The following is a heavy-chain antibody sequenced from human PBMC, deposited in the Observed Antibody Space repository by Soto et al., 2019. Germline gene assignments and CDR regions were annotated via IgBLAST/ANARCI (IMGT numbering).Heavy chain of an antibody. D-gene: IGHD3-3*01. V-gene: IGHV1-58*01. Sequence: SVKVSCKASGIIFSSSSVQWGRQARGQRLEWIGWIAVGSGNNNYAQKFQERVTLTMDLSTSTAYMELSSLKSEDTAVYYCAADRYFDFGSGYWVLEPWGQGTMVTVSS. CDR1: GIIFSSSS. CDR2: IAVGSGNN. J-gene: IGHJ5*02. CDR3: AADRYFDFGSGYWVLEP.